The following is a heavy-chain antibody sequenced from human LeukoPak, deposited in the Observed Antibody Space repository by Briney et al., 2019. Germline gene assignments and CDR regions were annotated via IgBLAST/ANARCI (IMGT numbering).Heavy chain of an antibody. D-gene: IGHD6-13*01. CDR3: ARPGDSSWYKGYYFDY. J-gene: IGHJ4*02. CDR2: IGYDGSTK. CDR1: GFTLSSHG. Sequence: PGGSLRLSCVGSGFTLSSHGMHWVRQAPGKGLEWVAVIGYDGSTKKYADSVKGRFTISRDNSKNTLYLQMNSLRAEDTAVYYCARPGDSSWYKGYYFDYWGQGTLVTVSS. V-gene: IGHV3-30*03.